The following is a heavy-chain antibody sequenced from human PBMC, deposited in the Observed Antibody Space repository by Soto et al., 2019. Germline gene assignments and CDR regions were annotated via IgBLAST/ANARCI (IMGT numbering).Heavy chain of an antibody. CDR3: ARQAYYGSGTYYSDY. V-gene: IGHV5-51*01. CDR1: GYNFISYW. Sequence: GESLKISCKVSGYNFISYWIAWVRQMPGKGLEWMGIIYPGDSDATHSPSFQGQVTMSVDRSASTAYLQWSSLEASDTAIYYCARQAYYGSGTYYSDYWGQGTLVTVSS. D-gene: IGHD3-10*01. J-gene: IGHJ4*02. CDR2: IYPGDSDA.